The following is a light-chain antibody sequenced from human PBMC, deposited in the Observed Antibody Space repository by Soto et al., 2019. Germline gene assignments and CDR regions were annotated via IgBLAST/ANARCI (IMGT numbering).Light chain of an antibody. V-gene: IGKV1-39*01. J-gene: IGKJ1*01. CDR1: QSISSY. CDR2: AAS. Sequence: DIQMTQSPSSLSASVGDRVTITCRASQSISSYLNWYQQKPGKAPKVLIYAASSLQSGVPSRFSGRGSGTDFTLTISSLQPEDFATYYCQQSYSTPTFGQETNVDIK. CDR3: QQSYSTPT.